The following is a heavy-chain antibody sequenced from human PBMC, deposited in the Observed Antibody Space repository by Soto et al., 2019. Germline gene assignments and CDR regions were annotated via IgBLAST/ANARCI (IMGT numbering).Heavy chain of an antibody. CDR3: AKDDFTDRGDDYFDY. J-gene: IGHJ4*02. D-gene: IGHD2-21*02. CDR2: IGASGDIT. Sequence: GRSLTLSCASSGFSFTNFAMSWVRQAPGKGLEWVAGIGASGDITWYADSVKGRLSISRDNSKNTLYLQLNSLRFEDTAVYYCAKDDFTDRGDDYFDYWGPGTLVTVSS. V-gene: IGHV3-23*01. CDR1: GFSFTNFA.